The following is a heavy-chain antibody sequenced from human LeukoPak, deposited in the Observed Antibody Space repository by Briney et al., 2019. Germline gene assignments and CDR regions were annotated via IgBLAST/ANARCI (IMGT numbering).Heavy chain of an antibody. J-gene: IGHJ6*02. CDR3: ARVHDYGDSHYYYYGMDV. CDR1: GFTFSSYA. V-gene: IGHV3-30-3*01. CDR2: ISYDGSNK. Sequence: GGSLRLSCAASGFTFSSYAMHWVRQAPGNGLEWVAVISYDGSNKYYADSVKGRFTISRDNSKNTLYLQMNSLRAEDTAVYYCARVHDYGDSHYYYYGMDVWGQGTTVTVSS. D-gene: IGHD4-17*01.